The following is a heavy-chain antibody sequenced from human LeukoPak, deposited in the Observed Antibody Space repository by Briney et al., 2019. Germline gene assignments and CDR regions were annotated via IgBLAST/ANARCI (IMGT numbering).Heavy chain of an antibody. CDR1: GFTLSSYE. J-gene: IGHJ4*02. CDR3: AKDIVRNIVVVPAAMPTYFDY. CDR2: VDYSGGDT. D-gene: IGHD2-2*01. V-gene: IGHV3-23*01. Sequence: PGGSLRLSCTASGFTLSSYEMSWIRQAPGKGLEWVSSVDYSGGDTHYADSVMGRFTISRDNSKNTLYLQLNSLNADDTAVYYCAKDIVRNIVVVPAAMPTYFDYWGQGTLVTVSS.